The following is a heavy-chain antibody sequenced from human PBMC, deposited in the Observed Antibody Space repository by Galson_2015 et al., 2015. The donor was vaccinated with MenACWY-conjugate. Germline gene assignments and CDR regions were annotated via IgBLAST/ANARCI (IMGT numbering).Heavy chain of an antibody. Sequence: SLRLSCAASGFTFNTYGMHWVRQAPGKGLEWVSFIRDDGSKKFYADPVKGRFTMSRDNSKNTVHLQMNSLRAEDTAVYYCAKTLPTTSSAFDVWGQGTMFTVSS. CDR2: IRDDGSKK. CDR1: GFTFNTYG. J-gene: IGHJ3*01. V-gene: IGHV3-30*02. D-gene: IGHD1-26*01. CDR3: AKTLPTTSSAFDV.